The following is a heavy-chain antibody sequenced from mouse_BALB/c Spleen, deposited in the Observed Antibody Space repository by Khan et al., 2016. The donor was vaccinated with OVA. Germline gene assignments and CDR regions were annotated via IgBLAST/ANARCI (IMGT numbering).Heavy chain of an antibody. CDR1: GYSFTDYL. CDR2: INPGSGGT. Sequence: QVQLQQSGAELVRPGTSVKVSCKASGYSFTDYLIDWVSQRPGQGLEWIGVINPGSGGTNYNEKFTDKATLTADKSSSTAYMQLSSLTSDDSAVYCGARGGYGSLAYWGQGTLVTVSA. CDR3: ARGGYGSLAY. J-gene: IGHJ3*01. V-gene: IGHV1-54*01. D-gene: IGHD2-1*01.